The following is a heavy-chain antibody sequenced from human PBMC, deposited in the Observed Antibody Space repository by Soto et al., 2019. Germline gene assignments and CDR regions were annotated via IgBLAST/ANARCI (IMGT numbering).Heavy chain of an antibody. J-gene: IGHJ6*02. Sequence: SPTLSLTCAISGDSVSSNSAAWNWIRQSPSRGLEWLGRTYYRSKWYNDYAVSVKSRITINPDTSKNQFSLQLNSVTPEDTAVYYCARGDVVPAARYYYYGMDVWGQGTTVTVSS. V-gene: IGHV6-1*01. CDR2: TYYRSKWYN. CDR1: GDSVSSNSAA. D-gene: IGHD2-2*01. CDR3: ARGDVVPAARYYYYGMDV.